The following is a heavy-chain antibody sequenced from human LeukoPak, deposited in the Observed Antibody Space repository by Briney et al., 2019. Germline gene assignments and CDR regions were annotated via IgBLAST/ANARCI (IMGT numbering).Heavy chain of an antibody. V-gene: IGHV4-39*07. CDR1: GGSISSSSYY. Sequence: SETLSLTCTVSGGSISSSSYYWGWIRQPPGKGLEWIGRIYTSGSTSYNPSLKSRVTMSVDTSKNQFSLKLISVTAADTAVYYCARGAYGSAQPFDYWGQGTLVTVSS. J-gene: IGHJ4*02. CDR3: ARGAYGSAQPFDY. CDR2: IYTSGST. D-gene: IGHD2-15*01.